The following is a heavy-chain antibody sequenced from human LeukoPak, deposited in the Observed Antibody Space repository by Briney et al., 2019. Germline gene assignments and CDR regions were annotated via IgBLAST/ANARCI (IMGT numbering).Heavy chain of an antibody. CDR1: GFTFSSYA. Sequence: GGSLRLSCAASGFTFSSYAMHWVRQAPGKGLEWVAVISYDGSNKYYADSVKGRFTISRDNSKNTLYLQMNSLRVEDTAVYYCASLNNDDYWGQGTPVTVSS. D-gene: IGHD1-1*01. J-gene: IGHJ4*02. CDR3: ASLNNDDY. CDR2: ISYDGSNK. V-gene: IGHV3-30-3*01.